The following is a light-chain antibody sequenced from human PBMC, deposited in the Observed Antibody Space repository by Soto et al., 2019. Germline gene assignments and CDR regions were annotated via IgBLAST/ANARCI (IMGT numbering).Light chain of an antibody. CDR3: QQYYSNPELT. CDR1: QSLLYTSNNKNY. Sequence: IVMTQSPDSLAVSLGERATINCKSSQSLLYTSNNKNYLAWFQQKPGQPPRLLIYWASTRESGVPDRFSGSGSGTDFTLTTSSLQSEDVAVYYCQQYYSNPELTFGGGTKVDIK. J-gene: IGKJ4*01. CDR2: WAS. V-gene: IGKV4-1*01.